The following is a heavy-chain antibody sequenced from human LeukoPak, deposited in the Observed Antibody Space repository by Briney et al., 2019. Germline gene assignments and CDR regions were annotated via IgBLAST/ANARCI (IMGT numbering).Heavy chain of an antibody. D-gene: IGHD1-26*01. CDR2: ISGSGVTT. CDR3: TKSPFSGSYRFED. J-gene: IGHJ4*02. CDR1: GFTFSTYA. V-gene: IGHV3-23*01. Sequence: GGSLRLSCVASGFTFSTYAMSWVRQAPGQGLEWVSVISGSGVTTYYADSVKGRFSISRANSKKTLWLQMSSLRAEDTAVYFCTKSPFSGSYRFEDWGQGTLVTVSS.